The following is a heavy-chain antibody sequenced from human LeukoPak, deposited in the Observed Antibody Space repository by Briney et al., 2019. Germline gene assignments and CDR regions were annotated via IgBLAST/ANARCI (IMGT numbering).Heavy chain of an antibody. CDR2: ISGSGGST. Sequence: PGGSLRLSCAASGFTFSSYAMSWVRQAPGKGLEWVSAISGSGGSTYYADSVKGRFTISRDNAENSLYLQMNSLRAEDTATYYCVRMSNANWPDWYFDLWGRGTLVTVSA. D-gene: IGHD1-1*01. CDR1: GFTFSSYA. V-gene: IGHV3-23*01. CDR3: VRMSNANWPDWYFDL. J-gene: IGHJ2*01.